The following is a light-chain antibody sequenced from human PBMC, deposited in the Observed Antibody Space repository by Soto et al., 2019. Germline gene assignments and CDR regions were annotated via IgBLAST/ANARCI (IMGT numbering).Light chain of an antibody. CDR1: SSDVGGYIY. CDR2: EVS. CDR3: SSYTSSSTYG. J-gene: IGLJ1*01. V-gene: IGLV2-14*01. Sequence: QSALTQPASVSGSPGQSITISCTGTSSDVGGYIYVSWYQQHPGKAPKLMIYEVSNRPSGVSNRFSGSKSGNTASLTISGLQAEDEADYYCSSYTSSSTYGFGTGTKVTVL.